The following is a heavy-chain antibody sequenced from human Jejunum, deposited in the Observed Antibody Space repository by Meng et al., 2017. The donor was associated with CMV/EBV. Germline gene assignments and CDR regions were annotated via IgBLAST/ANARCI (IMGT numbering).Heavy chain of an antibody. CDR3: AKDRHSGSFYGYFDR. CDR1: GFIFSNFA. CDR2: IADDGTNP. J-gene: IGHJ4*02. Sequence: QVALVVSGGGVVQPGTSLRLSCEGSGFIFSNFAMHWVRQAPGKGLEWVAEIADDGTNPHYGDSVKGRFTISKDNFNNVVYLQMSSMKTEDTAIYYCAKDRHSGSFYGYFDRWGQGTLVTVSS. D-gene: IGHD1-26*01. V-gene: IGHV3-30-3*01.